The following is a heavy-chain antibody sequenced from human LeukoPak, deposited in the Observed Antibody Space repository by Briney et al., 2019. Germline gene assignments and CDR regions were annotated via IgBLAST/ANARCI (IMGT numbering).Heavy chain of an antibody. J-gene: IGHJ4*02. CDR3: GRAPSDSSGYYFSYY. CDR1: GFTFSSYA. V-gene: IGHV3-21*01. CDR2: ISSSGSYI. Sequence: KTGGSLRLSCAASGFTFSSYAMSWVRQAPGKGLEWVSSISSSGSYIYYADSLKGRFTISRDNAKNSLYLAMNNLRAEDTAVYYCGRAPSDSSGYYFSYYWGQGTLVTVSS. D-gene: IGHD3-22*01.